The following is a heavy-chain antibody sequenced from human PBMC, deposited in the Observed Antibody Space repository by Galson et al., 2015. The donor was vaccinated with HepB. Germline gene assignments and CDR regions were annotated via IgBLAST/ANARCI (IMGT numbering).Heavy chain of an antibody. Sequence: SLRLSCAGSGFTFASYVMTWVRQVPGKGLEWLSDINGSGDSTSYADSVKGRFTISRDNSKKSLFLQMNSLRVEDTAVYYCAKDLPRVRRHNAQYFQEWGQGTLVTVSS. D-gene: IGHD4-17*01. J-gene: IGHJ1*01. CDR1: GFTFASYV. CDR2: INGSGDST. CDR3: AKDLPRVRRHNAQYFQE. V-gene: IGHV3-23*01.